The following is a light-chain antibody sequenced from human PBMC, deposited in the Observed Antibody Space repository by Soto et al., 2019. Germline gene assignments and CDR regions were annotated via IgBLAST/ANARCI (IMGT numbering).Light chain of an antibody. J-gene: IGKJ5*01. V-gene: IGKV3D-20*02. CDR1: QSVSSSY. Sequence: EIVLTQSPGTLSLSPGERATLSCRASQSVSSSYLAWYQQKPGQAPRLLIYDTSNRATGIPARFSGSGAGTDFTLTISSLEPEDFAVYYCQQRNSRPSITFGQGTRLEIK. CDR3: QQRNSRPSIT. CDR2: DTS.